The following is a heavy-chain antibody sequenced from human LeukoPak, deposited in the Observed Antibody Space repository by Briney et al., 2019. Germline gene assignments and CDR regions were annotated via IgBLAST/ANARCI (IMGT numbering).Heavy chain of an antibody. J-gene: IGHJ4*02. CDR2: ISSSSSYI. CDR1: GFTLSSYS. CDR3: ARVIAPQDYYDSSPNFHY. V-gene: IGHV3-21*01. D-gene: IGHD3-22*01. Sequence: PGGSLRLSCAASGFTLSSYSMNWVRQAPGKGLEWVSSISSSSSYIYYADSVKGRFTISRDNAKNSLYLQMNSLRAEDTAVYYCARVIAPQDYYDSSPNFHYWGQGTLVTVSS.